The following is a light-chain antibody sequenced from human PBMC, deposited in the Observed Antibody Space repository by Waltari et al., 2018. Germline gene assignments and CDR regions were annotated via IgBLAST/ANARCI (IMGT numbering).Light chain of an antibody. Sequence: DIQMTQSPSTLSASVGDRVSITCRASQNVNSWLAWYHQRPGEAPKLLIYRVSSLASGVPSRFSGSGSGTEFSLTITSLQPDDLGTYYCQQYDSLRTFGQGTKLEI. V-gene: IGKV1-5*03. J-gene: IGKJ2*01. CDR1: QNVNSW. CDR2: RVS. CDR3: QQYDSLRT.